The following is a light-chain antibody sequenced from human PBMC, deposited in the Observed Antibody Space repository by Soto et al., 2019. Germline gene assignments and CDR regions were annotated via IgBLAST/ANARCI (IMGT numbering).Light chain of an antibody. V-gene: IGKV3-11*01. J-gene: IGKJ1*01. CDR3: QQRTDRPPWT. CDR1: QTGRNGY. Sequence: EIVLTQSPATLSLTPGERATLSCRASQTGRNGYLAWYQHKSGQAPRLLIFDASQRATGIPARFRGSGSGTDFTLSISSLEPEDVAVYYCQQRTDRPPWTFGQGTKVDIK. CDR2: DAS.